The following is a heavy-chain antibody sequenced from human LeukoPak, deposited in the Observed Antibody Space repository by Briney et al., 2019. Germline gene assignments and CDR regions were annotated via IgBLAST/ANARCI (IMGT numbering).Heavy chain of an antibody. CDR2: IYGTGST. J-gene: IGHJ4*02. V-gene: IGHV4-38-2*01. CDR1: GYSLGKNYY. Sequence: SETLSLTCAVSGYSLGKNYYWGWIRQPPGKGLEWIGRIYGTGSTSYNPSLMNRVTMSVDTSKSHFSLKLTSVTAADTAVYYCARYDSRGSASTRFDYWGQGILVTISS. D-gene: IGHD3-16*01. CDR3: ARYDSRGSASTRFDY.